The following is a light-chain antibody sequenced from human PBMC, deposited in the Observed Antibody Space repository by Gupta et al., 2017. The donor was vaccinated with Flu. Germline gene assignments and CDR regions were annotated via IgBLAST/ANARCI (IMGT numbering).Light chain of an antibody. V-gene: IGKV1-39*01. CDR3: QQSYSTPLT. CDR1: QSISSY. Sequence: DIQRTHSPSSLSASVGDRVTITCRASQSISSYLNWYQQKPGKAPKLLIYAASSLQSGVPSRFSGSGSGTDFTLTISSLQPEDFATYYCQQSYSTPLTFGGGTKVEIK. CDR2: AAS. J-gene: IGKJ4*01.